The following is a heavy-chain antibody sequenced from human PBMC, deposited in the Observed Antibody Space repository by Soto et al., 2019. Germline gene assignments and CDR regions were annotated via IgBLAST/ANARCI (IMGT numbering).Heavy chain of an antibody. CDR3: ARPLRDRNYYYGMAV. D-gene: IGHD3-22*01. V-gene: IGHV1-69*01. J-gene: IGHJ6*02. Sequence: QVQLVQSGAEMQQPGASVRVSCKASGGTFSKYAFSWVRQAPGQGLEWLGGTIPMFGTPNDAQKIQGRVAISADESTATVYMELSSLRSEDTAVYFCARPLRDRNYYYGMAVWGPGKTVTVSS. CDR1: GGTFSKYA. CDR2: TIPMFGTP.